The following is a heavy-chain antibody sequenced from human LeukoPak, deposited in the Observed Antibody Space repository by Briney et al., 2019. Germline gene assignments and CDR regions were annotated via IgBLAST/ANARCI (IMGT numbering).Heavy chain of an antibody. CDR3: AKDNSPGWFGP. Sequence: QPGGSLRLSCAASGFTFSSYWMHWVRQVPGKGLVWVSRIKSDGSSTSYADSVKGRFTISRDNAKNTLYLQMNSLRAEDTAIYYCAKDNSPGWFGPWGQGTLVTVSS. CDR2: IKSDGSST. CDR1: GFTFSSYW. J-gene: IGHJ5*02. D-gene: IGHD4-11*01. V-gene: IGHV3-74*01.